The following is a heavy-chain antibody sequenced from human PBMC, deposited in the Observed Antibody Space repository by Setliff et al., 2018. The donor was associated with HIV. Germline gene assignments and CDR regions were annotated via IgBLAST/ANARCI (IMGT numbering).Heavy chain of an antibody. CDR1: GYTFTNYW. J-gene: IGHJ5*01. CDR2: IYPGDSDA. V-gene: IGHV5-51*01. D-gene: IGHD3-3*01. Sequence: GESLKISCRGSGYTFTNYWIGWVRQMPGRGLEWMGIIYPGDSDARYSPSFEGQVTMSADKSINTAYLQWNSLKASDTAMYYCARQPTDTSGYNNWFDSWGQGTLVTVSS. CDR3: ARQPTDTSGYNNWFDS.